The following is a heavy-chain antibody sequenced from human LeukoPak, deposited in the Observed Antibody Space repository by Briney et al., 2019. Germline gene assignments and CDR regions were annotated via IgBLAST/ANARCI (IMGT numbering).Heavy chain of an antibody. Sequence: GGCLRLSCVASGFTFTTHWRNWVRQAPGKGLEWVASINHGGNKIYYLDSVKGRFTISSDSATNSLHLQMNSLRAEDTAVYYCARAAYSYGTTPDAFDIWGQGTMVTVSS. J-gene: IGHJ3*02. D-gene: IGHD5-18*01. CDR2: INHGGNKI. V-gene: IGHV3-7*01. CDR1: GFTFTTHW. CDR3: ARAAYSYGTTPDAFDI.